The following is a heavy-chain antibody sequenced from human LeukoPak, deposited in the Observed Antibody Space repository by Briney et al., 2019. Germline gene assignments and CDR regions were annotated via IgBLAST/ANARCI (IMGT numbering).Heavy chain of an antibody. CDR1: GFTFDDYA. V-gene: IGHV3-23*01. CDR3: AKVKSGCGGDCYFSCFDY. J-gene: IGHJ4*02. CDR2: ISGSGGST. Sequence: GGSLRLSCAASGFTFDDYAMHWVRQAPGKGLEWVSGISGSGGSTYYADSVKGRFTISRDNSKNTLYLQMNSLRAGDTAVYYCAKVKSGCGGDCYFSCFDYWGQGTLVTVSS. D-gene: IGHD2-21*02.